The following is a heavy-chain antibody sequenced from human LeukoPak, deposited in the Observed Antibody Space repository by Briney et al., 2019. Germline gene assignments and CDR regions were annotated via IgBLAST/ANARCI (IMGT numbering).Heavy chain of an antibody. J-gene: IGHJ5*01. V-gene: IGHV3-30-3*01. CDR3: ARDAGSAWISWFDS. CDR1: GFIFNDYA. CDR2: MSADGINT. Sequence: GTSLRLSCKASGFIFNDYAMHWVRQAPGKGLEWVAVMSADGINTFYAASVRGRFTISRDDSQATVNLQMNSLTSEDTAVYNCARDAGSAWISWFDSWGQGSLVAVSS. D-gene: IGHD6-19*01.